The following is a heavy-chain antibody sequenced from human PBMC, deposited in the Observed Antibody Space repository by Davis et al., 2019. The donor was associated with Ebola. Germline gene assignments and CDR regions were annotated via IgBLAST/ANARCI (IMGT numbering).Heavy chain of an antibody. CDR1: GFTFSSYG. Sequence: GESLKISCAASGFTFSSYGMHWVRQAPGKGLEWVAFIRYDGSNKYYADSVKGRFPISRDNSKNTLYLQMNSLRAEDTAVYYCAKGLMTTVSSTFDYWGQGTLVTVSS. CDR3: AKGLMTTVSSTFDY. D-gene: IGHD4-17*01. V-gene: IGHV3-30*02. CDR2: IRYDGSNK. J-gene: IGHJ4*02.